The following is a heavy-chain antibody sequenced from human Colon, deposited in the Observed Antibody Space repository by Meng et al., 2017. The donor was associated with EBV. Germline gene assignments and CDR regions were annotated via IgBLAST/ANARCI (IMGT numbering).Heavy chain of an antibody. J-gene: IGHJ4*02. V-gene: IGHV4-39*01. D-gene: IGHD3-10*01. CDR3: ARRRGGSGRDC. CDR1: GGAKSSNGHH. Sequence: GPVLLRPSDTLSLSGTWSGGAKSSNGHHCDWVRQPPGKGLEWIGAILHTGSTSYNPSLQSRVTMFVDTSKNQFSLILTSVTATDTAVYYCARRRGGSGRDCWGQGTLVSVSS. CDR2: ILHTGST.